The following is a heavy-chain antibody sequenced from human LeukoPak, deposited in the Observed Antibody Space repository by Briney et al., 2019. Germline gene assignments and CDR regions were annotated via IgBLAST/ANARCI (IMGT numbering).Heavy chain of an antibody. CDR2: VKNDGTYR. Sequence: GGSLRLSCAASGFIFSRHWVHWVRQAPGEGLVCVARVKNDGTYRDYAGSVKGRFTISRDNAKNTLYLQMNSLRVEDTARYYCVRDDDIYGFDYWGQGTVVTVSS. CDR1: GFIFSRHW. V-gene: IGHV3-74*01. CDR3: VRDDDIYGFDY. D-gene: IGHD3-3*02. J-gene: IGHJ4*02.